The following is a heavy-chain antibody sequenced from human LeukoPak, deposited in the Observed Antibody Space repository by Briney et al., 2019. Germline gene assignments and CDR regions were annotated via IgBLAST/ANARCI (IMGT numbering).Heavy chain of an antibody. CDR1: GGSISSYY. CDR3: ARVRGAARRGNRFDP. V-gene: IGHV4-59*01. CDR2: IYYSGST. J-gene: IGHJ5*02. Sequence: SETLSLTCTVSGGSISSYYWSWIRQPPGKGLEWIGYIYYSGSTNYNPSLKSRVTISVDTSKNQFSLKLSSVTAADTAVYYCARVRGAARRGNRFDPWGQGTLVTVSS. D-gene: IGHD6-6*01.